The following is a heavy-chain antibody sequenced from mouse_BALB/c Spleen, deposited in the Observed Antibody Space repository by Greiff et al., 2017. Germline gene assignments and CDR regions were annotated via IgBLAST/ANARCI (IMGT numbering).Heavy chain of an antibody. CDR2: IWSDGST. Sequence: VKLVESGPDLVAPSQSLSITRTVSGFSLTSYGVHWVRQPPGKGLEWLVVIWSDGSTTYNSALKSRLSISKDNSKSQVFLKMNSLQTDDTAMYYCARSTVVADWYFDVWGAGTTVTVSS. J-gene: IGHJ1*01. V-gene: IGHV2-6-2*01. CDR3: ARSTVVADWYFDV. CDR1: GFSLTSYG. D-gene: IGHD1-1*01.